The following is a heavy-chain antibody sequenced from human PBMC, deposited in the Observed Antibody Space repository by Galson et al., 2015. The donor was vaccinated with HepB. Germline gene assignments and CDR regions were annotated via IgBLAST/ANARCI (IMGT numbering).Heavy chain of an antibody. CDR2: ISSSSSYI. J-gene: IGHJ5*02. CDR3: ARARVTMVQGAVNWFDP. CDR1: GFTFSSYS. Sequence: LRHSCAASGFTFSSYSMNWGRQAPGKGLEWVPSISSSSSYIYYADSVKGRFTISRDNAKNSLYLQMNSLRAEDTAVYYCARARVTMVQGAVNWFDPWGQGTLVTVSS. V-gene: IGHV3-21*01. D-gene: IGHD3-10*01.